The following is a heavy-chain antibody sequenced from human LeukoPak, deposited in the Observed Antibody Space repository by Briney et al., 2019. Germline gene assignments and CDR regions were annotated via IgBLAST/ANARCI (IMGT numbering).Heavy chain of an antibody. V-gene: IGHV3-30-3*02. CDR1: GLIFSSYA. D-gene: IGHD1-26*01. CDR2: ISYDGANN. J-gene: IGHJ4*02. CDR3: AKRGSNWDLDN. Sequence: SGGSLRLSCAASGLIFSSYAMHWVRESPGKGLEWLAVISYDGANNYYAASVKGRFTISKDTSKNTLYLQMSSLRAEDTAIYYCAKRGSNWDLDNWGQGTLVTVSS.